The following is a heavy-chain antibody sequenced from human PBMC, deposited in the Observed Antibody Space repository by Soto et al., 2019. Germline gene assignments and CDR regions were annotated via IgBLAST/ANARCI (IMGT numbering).Heavy chain of an antibody. V-gene: IGHV3-33*01. Sequence: QVQLVESGGGVVQPGRSLRLSCAASGFSFDNYGMHWVRQAPGKGLEWVAAIWFNGSERKYGDSVKGRFTISRDNSKNTVFRQMSSLSAEDTAVYYCVSGNGYTYGPFDNWGQGTLVTVSS. J-gene: IGHJ4*02. CDR2: IWFNGSER. CDR3: VSGNGYTYGPFDN. CDR1: GFSFDNYG. D-gene: IGHD5-18*01.